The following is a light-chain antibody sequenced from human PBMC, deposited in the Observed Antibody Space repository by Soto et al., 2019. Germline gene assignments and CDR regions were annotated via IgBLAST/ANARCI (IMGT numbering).Light chain of an antibody. V-gene: IGKV3-15*01. Sequence: DIVMTQSPATLSASPGERATLSCRASQSVRSNLAWYQQKPGQAPRLLIYGASTRATGIPARFSGSGSGTEFTLSIGSLQSEDFAIYYCQQYNTWPPTFGQGTKV. CDR2: GAS. CDR3: QQYNTWPPT. CDR1: QSVRSN. J-gene: IGKJ1*01.